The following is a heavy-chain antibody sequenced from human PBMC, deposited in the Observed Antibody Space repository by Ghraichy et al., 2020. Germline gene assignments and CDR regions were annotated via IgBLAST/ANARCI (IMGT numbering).Heavy chain of an antibody. Sequence: SETLSLTCTVSGGSISSGDYYWSWIRQPPGKGLEWIGYIYYSGSTYYNPSLKSRVTISVDTSKNQFSLKLSSVTAADTAVYYCASLLLPYYDFWSGTDYWGQGTLVTVSS. J-gene: IGHJ4*02. CDR3: ASLLLPYYDFWSGTDY. D-gene: IGHD3-3*01. CDR1: GGSISSGDYY. CDR2: IYYSGST. V-gene: IGHV4-30-4*01.